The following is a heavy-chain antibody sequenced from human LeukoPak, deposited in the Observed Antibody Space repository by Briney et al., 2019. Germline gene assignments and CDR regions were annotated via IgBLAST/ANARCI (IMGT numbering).Heavy chain of an antibody. CDR3: ASFHYYGSGAYYLSY. Sequence: GGSLTLSCAASGFTLSSYAMTWVRQAPGKGLEWVSDICDSGATTYYADSVKGRFTISRDNSKNTLYLQMSSLRAEDTAVYFCASFHYYGSGAYYLSYWGQGTLVTGSS. CDR1: GFTLSSYA. V-gene: IGHV3-23*01. CDR2: ICDSGATT. J-gene: IGHJ4*02. D-gene: IGHD3-10*01.